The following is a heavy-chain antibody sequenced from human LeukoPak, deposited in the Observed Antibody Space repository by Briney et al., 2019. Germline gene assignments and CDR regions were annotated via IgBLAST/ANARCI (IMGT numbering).Heavy chain of an antibody. Sequence: ASVKVSCKASGYTFTGYYVHWVRRAPGQGLEWMGWFNPNGGGTRYAQRFQGRFSMTSDTSINTAYLEVTRLTPDDTAIYYCASIVGGRTSGFDFWGQGTLVTVSS. CDR3: ASIVGGRTSGFDF. CDR2: FNPNGGGT. J-gene: IGHJ4*02. D-gene: IGHD1-26*01. V-gene: IGHV1-2*02. CDR1: GYTFTGYY.